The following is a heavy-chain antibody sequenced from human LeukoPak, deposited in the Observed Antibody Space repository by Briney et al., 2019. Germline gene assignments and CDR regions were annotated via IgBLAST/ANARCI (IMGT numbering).Heavy chain of an antibody. CDR1: GGTFSSYT. J-gene: IGHJ3*02. CDR2: IIPIFGTA. V-gene: IGHV1-69*13. CDR3: ARVNCGGDCYSDRGAFDI. Sequence: SVKVSCKASGGTFSSYTITWVRQAPGQGLEWMGGIIPIFGTANYAQKFQGRVTITADESTSTAYMELSSLRSEDTAVYYCARVNCGGDCYSDRGAFDIWGQGTMVTVSS. D-gene: IGHD2-21*02.